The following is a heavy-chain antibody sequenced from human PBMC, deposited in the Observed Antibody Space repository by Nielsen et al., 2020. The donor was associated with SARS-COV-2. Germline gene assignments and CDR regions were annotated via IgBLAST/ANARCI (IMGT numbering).Heavy chain of an antibody. CDR2: IYYSGTT. J-gene: IGHJ4*02. CDR3: ARRWSNYDPFDY. CDR1: GGSISNYY. D-gene: IGHD1-26*01. Sequence: SETLSLTCTVSGGSISNYYWSWIRQPPGKGLEWIGYIYYSGTTNINPSLKSRVTISVDTSMDQLSLRLSSVTAADTAVYYCARRWSNYDPFDYWGQGSLVTVSS. V-gene: IGHV4-59*08.